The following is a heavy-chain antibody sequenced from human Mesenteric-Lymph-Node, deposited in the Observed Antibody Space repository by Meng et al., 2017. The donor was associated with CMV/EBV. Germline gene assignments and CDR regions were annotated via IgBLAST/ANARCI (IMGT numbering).Heavy chain of an antibody. J-gene: IGHJ3*02. CDR1: GFTFSGDW. Sequence: GGSLRLSCAASGFTFSGDWMHWVRQAPGKGLVWVSRINSDGSSTSYADSVKGRFTISRDNAKNTLYLQMNSLRAEDTAVYYCARVLGGADAFDIWGQGTMVTVSS. CDR3: ARVLGGADAFDI. V-gene: IGHV3-74*01. CDR2: INSDGSST. D-gene: IGHD1-26*01.